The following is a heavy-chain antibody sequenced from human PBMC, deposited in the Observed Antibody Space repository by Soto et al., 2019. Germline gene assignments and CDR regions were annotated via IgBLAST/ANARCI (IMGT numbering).Heavy chain of an antibody. CDR2: ISAYNGNT. CDR1: GYTFTSYG. J-gene: IGHJ3*02. CDR3: ARANIYYDSSGYRKDAFDI. D-gene: IGHD3-22*01. V-gene: IGHV1-18*01. Sequence: ASVKVSCKASGYTFTSYGISWVRQAPGQGLEWMGWISAYNGNTNYAQKFQGRVTMTTDTSTSTVYMELSRLISEDTAVYYCARANIYYDSSGYRKDAFDIWGQWTKVTVSS.